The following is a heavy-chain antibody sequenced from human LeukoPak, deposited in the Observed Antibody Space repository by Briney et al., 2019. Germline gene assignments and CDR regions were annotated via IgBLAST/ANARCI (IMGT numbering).Heavy chain of an antibody. D-gene: IGHD3-22*01. CDR3: AGYDSRTNYFFDS. CDR2: MFSIGSK. Sequence: SETLSLTCTVSGGSISSYYWSWIRQPPGRGLEWIGSMFSIGSKFYNTSLKSRASISIDKSMNQISLQLSSVTAADTAVYYCAGYDSRTNYFFDSWGQGTLITVSS. V-gene: IGHV4-59*05. J-gene: IGHJ4*02. CDR1: GGSISSYY.